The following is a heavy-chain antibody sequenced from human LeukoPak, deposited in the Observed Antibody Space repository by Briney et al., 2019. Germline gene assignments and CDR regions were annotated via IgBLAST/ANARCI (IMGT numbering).Heavy chain of an antibody. D-gene: IGHD6-13*01. CDR2: IYYSGST. Sequence: SETLSLTCTVSGGSISSSSYYWGWIRQPPGKGLEWITTIYYSGSTYYSPSLKNRVTISLDSSKNQFSLQLSSVTAADTAVYYCAREVLGSSSYDHWGQGTLVTVSS. J-gene: IGHJ4*02. CDR1: GGSISSSSYY. V-gene: IGHV4-39*07. CDR3: AREVLGSSSYDH.